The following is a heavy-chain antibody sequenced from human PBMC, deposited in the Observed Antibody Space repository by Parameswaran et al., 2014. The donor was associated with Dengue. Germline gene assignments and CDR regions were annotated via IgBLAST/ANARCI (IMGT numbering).Heavy chain of an antibody. CDR2: ISSSSSTI. V-gene: IGHV3-48*02. D-gene: IGHD4-11*01. Sequence: WIRQPPGKGLEWVSYISSSSSTIYYADSVKGRFTISRDNAKNSLYLQMNSLRDEDTAVYYCARNDYSNYGWFDPWGQGTLVTVSS. J-gene: IGHJ5*02. CDR3: ARNDYSNYGWFDP.